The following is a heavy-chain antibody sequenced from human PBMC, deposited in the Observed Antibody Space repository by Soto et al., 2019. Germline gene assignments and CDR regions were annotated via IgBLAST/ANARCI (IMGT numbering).Heavy chain of an antibody. J-gene: IGHJ4*02. CDR1: GFAFSDYF. V-gene: IGHV3-72*01. D-gene: IGHD2-8*01. Sequence: EVQLVESGGGLVQPGGSLRLSCAASGFAFSDYFMDWVRQAPGMGLEWVGRIRKKSNLYTTEYAASVRGRFTISRDESKNSLYLYMSSLKTEDTAMYYCAKGGFGVGKCHAGNYWGQGTLVTVSS. CDR2: IRKKSNLYTT. CDR3: AKGGFGVGKCHAGNY.